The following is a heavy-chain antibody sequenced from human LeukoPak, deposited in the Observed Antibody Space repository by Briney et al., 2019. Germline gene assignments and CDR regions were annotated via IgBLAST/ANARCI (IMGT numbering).Heavy chain of an antibody. Sequence: ASVKVSCKASGYTFTSYDINWVRQAPGQGLEWMGWMNPNSGNTNYAQKFQGRVTMTRNTTISTAYMELSSLRSEDTAVYYCARGLLRMVWGVIIPWGQGTLVTVSS. CDR1: GYTFTSYD. CDR3: ARGLLRMVWGVIIP. J-gene: IGHJ5*02. V-gene: IGHV1-8*01. CDR2: MNPNSGNT. D-gene: IGHD3-10*01.